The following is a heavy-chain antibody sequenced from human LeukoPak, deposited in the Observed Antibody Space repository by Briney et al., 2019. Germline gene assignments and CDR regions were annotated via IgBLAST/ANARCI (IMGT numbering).Heavy chain of an antibody. CDR3: AKWGPYCVGDYCPALDS. CDR1: RFTFSNYW. Sequence: PGGSLRLSCVASRFTFSNYWMSWVRQAPGKGLEWLANINQDGSKKRYADSMKGRFTISRDNAKESLYLQLNSLRAEDTAVYYCAKWGPYCVGDYCPALDSWGPGTLVTVSS. D-gene: IGHD2-21*02. CDR2: INQDGSKK. V-gene: IGHV3-7*01. J-gene: IGHJ4*02.